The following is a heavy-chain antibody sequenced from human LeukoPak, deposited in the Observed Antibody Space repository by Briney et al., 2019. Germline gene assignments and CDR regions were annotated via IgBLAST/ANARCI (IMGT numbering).Heavy chain of an antibody. CDR3: ARTSNGMSN. Sequence: PGGSLRLSCVASGFTFTNYGLMWVRQAPGKGLGWVSYINSDGRSTTYADSVKGRFTISRDNAKNTLYLQMSSLRAEESAMYCCARTSNGMSNWGQGALVIVSS. V-gene: IGHV3-74*01. CDR2: INSDGRST. CDR1: GFTFTNYG. D-gene: IGHD2-8*01. J-gene: IGHJ4*02.